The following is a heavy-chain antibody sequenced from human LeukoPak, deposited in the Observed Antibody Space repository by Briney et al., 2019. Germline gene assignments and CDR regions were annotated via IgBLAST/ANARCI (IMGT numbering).Heavy chain of an antibody. D-gene: IGHD6-13*01. V-gene: IGHV3-23*01. Sequence: QSGGSLRLSCAASGFTFSSYAMSWVRQAPGKGLEWVSAISGSGGSTYYADSVKGRFTISRDNSKNTLYLQMNSLRAEDTAVYYCAKDLRIGIAAAGTCFDYWGQGTLVTVSS. J-gene: IGHJ4*02. CDR3: AKDLRIGIAAAGTCFDY. CDR1: GFTFSSYA. CDR2: ISGSGGST.